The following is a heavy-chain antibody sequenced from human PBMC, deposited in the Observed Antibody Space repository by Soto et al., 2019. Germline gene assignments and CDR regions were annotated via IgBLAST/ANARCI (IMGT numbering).Heavy chain of an antibody. V-gene: IGHV3-48*01. CDR2: ISSSGSTI. D-gene: IGHD3-22*01. J-gene: IGHJ4*02. CDR3: AREQYYYDVGGFSY. CDR1: GFTFSSYS. Sequence: PGGSLRLSCAASGFTFSSYSINWVRQAPGKGLEWVSYISSSGSTIYYADSVKGRFTISRDNAKNSLYLQMNSLRAEDTAVYYCAREQYYYDVGGFSYWGQGTLVTVSS.